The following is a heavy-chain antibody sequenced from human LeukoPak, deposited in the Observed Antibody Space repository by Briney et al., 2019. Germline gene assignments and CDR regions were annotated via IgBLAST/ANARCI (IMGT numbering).Heavy chain of an antibody. V-gene: IGHV3-73*01. D-gene: IGHD6-19*01. J-gene: IGHJ4*02. CDR2: IRSKANSYAT. CDR3: TSRQIAVAGDFDY. Sequence: GGSLRLSCAASGFTFSGSAMHWVRQASGEGLEWVGRIRSKANSYATAYAASVKGRFTISRDDSKNTAYLQMNSLKTEDTAVYYCTSRQIAVAGDFDYWGQGTLVTVSS. CDR1: GFTFSGSA.